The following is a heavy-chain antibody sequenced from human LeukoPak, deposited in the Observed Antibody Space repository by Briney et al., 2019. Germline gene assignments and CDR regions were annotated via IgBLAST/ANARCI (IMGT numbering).Heavy chain of an antibody. CDR3: ATFYCDFWSGYYRQRGDY. CDR2: FDPEDGET. V-gene: IGHV1-24*01. J-gene: IGHJ4*02. Sequence: ASVKVSCKVSGYTLTELSMHWVRQAPGKGLEWMGGFDPEDGETIYAQKFQGRVTMTEDTSTDTAYMELSSLRSEDTAVYYCATFYCDFWSGYYRQRGDYWGQGTLVTVSS. CDR1: GYTLTELS. D-gene: IGHD3-3*01.